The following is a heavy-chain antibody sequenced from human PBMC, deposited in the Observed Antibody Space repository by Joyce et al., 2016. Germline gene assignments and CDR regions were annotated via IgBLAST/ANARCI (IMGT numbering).Heavy chain of an antibody. J-gene: IGHJ4*02. CDR2: ISSNGGRT. CDR1: GFSFSSYA. CDR3: VKDLLYSSSSWGGFDY. Sequence: EVQLVESGGGLVQPGGSLRLSCSASGFSFSSYAMHWVRQAPGKGLEYVSAISSNGGRTYYADSVKGRFTISRDNSKNTPYLQMSSLRAEDTAVYYCVKDLLYSSSSWGGFDYWGQGTLVTVSS. V-gene: IGHV3-64D*06. D-gene: IGHD6-6*01.